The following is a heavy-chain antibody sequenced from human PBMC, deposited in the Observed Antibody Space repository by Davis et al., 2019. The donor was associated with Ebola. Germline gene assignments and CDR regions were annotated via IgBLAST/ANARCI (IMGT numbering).Heavy chain of an antibody. CDR2: FYNGGVI. Sequence: GGSLRLSCAASGFMVRSNYMNWVRQAPGKGLEWVSIFYNGGVIYYADSVKGRFTISRDNSKSTLYLQMNSLRAEDTGVYYCVTRRYGSGADWGQGTLVTVSS. CDR1: GFMVRSNY. J-gene: IGHJ4*02. D-gene: IGHD3-10*01. V-gene: IGHV3-66*01. CDR3: VTRRYGSGAD.